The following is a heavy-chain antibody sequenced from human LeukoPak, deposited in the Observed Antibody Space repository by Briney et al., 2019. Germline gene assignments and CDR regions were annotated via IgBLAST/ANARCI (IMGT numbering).Heavy chain of an antibody. CDR2: ISGSGGST. J-gene: IGHJ4*02. CDR3: AKGSRGTMIVVVIITNYFDY. Sequence: GGSLRLSCAASGFTFSSYAMSWVRQAPGKGLEWVSAISGSGGSTYYADSVKGRFTISRDNSKNTLYLQMNSLRAEDTAVYYCAKGSRGTMIVVVIITNYFDYWGQGTLVAVSS. D-gene: IGHD3-22*01. CDR1: GFTFSSYA. V-gene: IGHV3-23*01.